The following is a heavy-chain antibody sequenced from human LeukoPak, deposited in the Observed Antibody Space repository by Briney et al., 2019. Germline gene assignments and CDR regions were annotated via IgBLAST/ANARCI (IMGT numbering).Heavy chain of an antibody. D-gene: IGHD3-10*01. CDR1: GYTFTSYG. CDR2: ISAYNGNT. Sequence: ASVKVSCKASGYTFTSYGISWVRQAPGQGLEWMGWISAYNGNTNYAQKLQGRVTMTTDTSTSTAYMELRSLRSDDTAVYYCARESGGGWFGELLCLDYWGQGTLVTVSS. J-gene: IGHJ4*02. V-gene: IGHV1-18*01. CDR3: ARESGGGWFGELLCLDY.